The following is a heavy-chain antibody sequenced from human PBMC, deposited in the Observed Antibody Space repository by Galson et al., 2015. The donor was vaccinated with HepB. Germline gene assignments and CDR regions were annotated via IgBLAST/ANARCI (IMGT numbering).Heavy chain of an antibody. Sequence: LRLSCAASGFTFSNYKVHWVRQAPGKGLEWVSSISSSSSYIYYADSVKGRFTISRDNAKNSLYLQMTSLRAEDTAVYYCARDNDYCGSGNCFDYWGQGTLVTVSS. V-gene: IGHV3-21*01. J-gene: IGHJ4*02. CDR1: GFTFSNYK. CDR2: ISSSSSYI. D-gene: IGHD3-10*01. CDR3: ARDNDYCGSGNCFDY.